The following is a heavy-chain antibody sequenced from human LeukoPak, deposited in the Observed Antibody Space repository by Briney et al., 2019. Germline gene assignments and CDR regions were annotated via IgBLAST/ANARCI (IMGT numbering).Heavy chain of an antibody. J-gene: IGHJ6*02. CDR1: GGSFSGYY. CDR3: AIESSSSDYYYGMDV. CDR2: INHSGST. V-gene: IGHV4-34*01. D-gene: IGHD6-6*01. Sequence: SETLSLTCAVYGGSFSGYYWSWIRQPPGKGLEWIGEINHSGSTNYNPSLKSRVTISVDTSENQFSLKLSSVTAADTAVYYCAIESSSSDYYYGMDVWGQGTTVTVSS.